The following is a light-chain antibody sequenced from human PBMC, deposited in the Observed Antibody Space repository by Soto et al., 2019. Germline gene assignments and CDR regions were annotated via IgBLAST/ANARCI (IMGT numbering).Light chain of an antibody. Sequence: QSALTQPRSVSGSPGLSVTMSCTGTSTDVGGYNYVSWYQHHPGKAPKLIIYDVSKRPSGVPDRFSGSKSANTASLTISGLQAEDEADYYCCSFAGPYIWVFGEGTKVTVL. CDR3: CSFAGPYIWV. J-gene: IGLJ3*02. V-gene: IGLV2-11*01. CDR1: STDVGGYNY. CDR2: DVS.